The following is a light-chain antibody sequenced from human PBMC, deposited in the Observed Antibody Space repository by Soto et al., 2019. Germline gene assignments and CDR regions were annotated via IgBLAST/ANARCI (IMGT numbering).Light chain of an antibody. CDR2: DAS. Sequence: DIQMTQSPSTLSASVGDRVTITCRASQSISSWLAWYQQKPGKAPKLLIYDASSLEIGVPSRFSGSGSGTEFTLTSRSLQPDDFATYYYHQYNSYSFGQGTKVEIK. J-gene: IGKJ1*01. CDR3: HQYNSYS. CDR1: QSISSW. V-gene: IGKV1-5*01.